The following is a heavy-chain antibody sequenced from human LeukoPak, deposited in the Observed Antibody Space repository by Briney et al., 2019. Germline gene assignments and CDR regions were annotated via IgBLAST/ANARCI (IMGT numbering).Heavy chain of an antibody. V-gene: IGHV4-34*01. CDR1: GGSFSGYY. J-gene: IGHJ3*02. CDR2: INHSGST. Sequence: SETLSLTCAVYGGSFSGYYWSWIRQPPGKGLEWIGEINHSGSTNYNPSLKSRVTISVDTSKNQFSLKLSSVTAADTAVHYCARGSPYAFDIWGQGTMVTVSS. CDR3: ARGSPYAFDI.